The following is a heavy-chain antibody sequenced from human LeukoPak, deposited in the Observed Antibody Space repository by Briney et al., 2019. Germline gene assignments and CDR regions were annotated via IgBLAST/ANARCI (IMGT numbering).Heavy chain of an antibody. J-gene: IGHJ4*02. CDR2: IIPIFGTA. CDR1: GGTFSSYA. Sequence: ASVKVSCKASGGTFSSYAISWVRQAPGQGLEWMGGIIPIFGTANYAQKFQGRVTITADESTSTAYMELRSLRSDDTAVYYCARDVGYYDSSGYDWGQGTLVTVSS. V-gene: IGHV1-69*13. D-gene: IGHD3-22*01. CDR3: ARDVGYYDSSGYD.